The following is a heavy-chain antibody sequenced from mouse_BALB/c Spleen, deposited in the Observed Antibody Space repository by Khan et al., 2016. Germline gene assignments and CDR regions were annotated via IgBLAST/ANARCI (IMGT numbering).Heavy chain of an antibody. V-gene: IGHV1-80*01. CDR1: GYAFSSYW. Sequence: QIQLVQSGAELVRPGSSVKISCKASGYAFSSYWMNWVKQRPGQGLEWIGQIYPGDGDTNYNGKFKGKATLTADKSSSTAYMQLSSLTSVDYAVYFCARGGKIDYWGQGTTLTVSS. CDR2: IYPGDGDT. J-gene: IGHJ2*01. CDR3: ARGGKIDY. D-gene: IGHD2-1*01.